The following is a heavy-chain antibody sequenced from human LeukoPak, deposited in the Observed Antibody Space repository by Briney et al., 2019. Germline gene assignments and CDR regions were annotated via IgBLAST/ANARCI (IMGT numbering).Heavy chain of an antibody. CDR3: VIYSSGSGPDFYY. CDR1: GGSFSGYY. J-gene: IGHJ4*02. Sequence: SETLSLTCAVYGGSFSGYYWSWIRDPPGKGLECIGEINHSGSTNYNPSLKSRVTISVDTSKNQFSLKLSSVTAADTAVYYCVIYSSGSGPDFYYWGQGTLVTVSS. CDR2: INHSGST. D-gene: IGHD6-19*01. V-gene: IGHV4-34*01.